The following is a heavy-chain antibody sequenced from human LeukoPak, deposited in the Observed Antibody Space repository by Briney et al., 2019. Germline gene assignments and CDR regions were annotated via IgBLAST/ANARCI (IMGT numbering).Heavy chain of an antibody. V-gene: IGHV4-59*08. CDR2: IYYSGST. J-gene: IGHJ6*02. CDR3: ARFLRSSGSTYYYYYGMDV. D-gene: IGHD3-22*01. Sequence: SETLSLTCTVSGGSFSSYYWSWIRQPPGKGLEWTGYIYYSGSTNYNPSLKSRVTISVDTSKNQFSLKLSSVTAADTAVYYCARFLRSSGSTYYYYYGMDVWGQGTTVTVSS. CDR1: GGSFSSYY.